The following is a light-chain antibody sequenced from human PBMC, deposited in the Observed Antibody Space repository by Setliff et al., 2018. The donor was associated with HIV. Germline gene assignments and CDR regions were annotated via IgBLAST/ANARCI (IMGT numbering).Light chain of an antibody. CDR2: NVN. V-gene: IGLV2-14*03. CDR1: SSDVGDTES. Sequence: QSALTQPASVSGSPGQSITISCTGSSSDVGDTESVSWYHQHPGELPKLILYNVNQRPSGTSSRFSGSKSGSTASLTVSGLQTADEGTYYCCSFAGNYISWYVCGTGTKVTVL. CDR3: CSFAGNYISWYV. J-gene: IGLJ1*01.